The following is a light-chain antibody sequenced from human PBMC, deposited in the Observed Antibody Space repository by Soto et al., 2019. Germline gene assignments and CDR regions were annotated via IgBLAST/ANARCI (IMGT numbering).Light chain of an antibody. V-gene: IGKV1D-16*01. J-gene: IGKJ4*01. CDR1: QGISSW. CDR3: QQYSSYPLT. CDR2: AAS. Sequence: DIQMTQSPSSLSASVGDRVTITCRASQGISSWLAWYQQKPEKAPKSLIYAASNLQSGVPSRFSGSGSGTDFTLTISCLQPEDFATYDCQQYSSYPLTFGGGTKVEIK.